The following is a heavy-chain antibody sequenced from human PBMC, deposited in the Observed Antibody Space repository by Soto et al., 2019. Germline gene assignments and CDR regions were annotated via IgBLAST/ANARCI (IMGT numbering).Heavy chain of an antibody. V-gene: IGHV4-38-2*01. CDR1: GYSISSGYY. Sequence: SETLSLTCAVSGYSISSGYYWGWIRQPPGKGLEWIGSVYDTGSTYYNPSLKSRVTISVDTSKNQFSLKLSSVTAADTAVYYCARSSYYDFWSGYYPRDAFDIWGQGTMVTVSS. J-gene: IGHJ3*02. CDR3: ARSSYYDFWSGYYPRDAFDI. D-gene: IGHD3-3*01. CDR2: VYDTGST.